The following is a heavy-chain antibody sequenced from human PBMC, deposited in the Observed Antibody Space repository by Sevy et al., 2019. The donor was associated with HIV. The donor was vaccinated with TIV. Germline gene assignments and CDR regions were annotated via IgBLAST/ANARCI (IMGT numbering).Heavy chain of an antibody. CDR2: INQDGGEK. V-gene: IGHV3-7*01. CDR1: GFTFSNYW. CDR3: ARWDV. Sequence: GGSLRLSCAVSGFTFSNYWMSWVRQAPGKGLECVANINQDGGEKYYLDSVKGRFFVSRDNAKNSLYLQMDSLRAEDTAVYYCARWDVWGKGTTVTVSS. J-gene: IGHJ6*04.